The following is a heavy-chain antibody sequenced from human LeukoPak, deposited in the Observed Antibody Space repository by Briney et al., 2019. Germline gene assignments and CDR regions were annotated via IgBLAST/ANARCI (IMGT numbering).Heavy chain of an antibody. CDR3: ARSLLQKYFDY. J-gene: IGHJ4*02. Sequence: GGSLRLSCVASGFTFSSYWMHWVRQDPRKGLVWVSRINGDGRNINYADSVRGRFTISRDNAKNTLYLQMNSLRGEDTAVYYCARSLLQKYFDYWGQGALVTVSS. CDR1: GFTFSSYW. V-gene: IGHV3-74*01. CDR2: INGDGRNI. D-gene: IGHD2-15*01.